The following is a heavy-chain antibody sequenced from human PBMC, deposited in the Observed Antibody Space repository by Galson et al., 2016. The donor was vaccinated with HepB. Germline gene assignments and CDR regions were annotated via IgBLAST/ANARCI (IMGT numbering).Heavy chain of an antibody. CDR1: GGTFSSYA. J-gene: IGHJ4*02. Sequence: SVKVSCKASGGTFSSYAITWVRQAPGQGLEWMGGIIPMFNTANYPQKFQGRVTITADESTSTAYMELSSLRSEDTAMYYCERGRGVLEAGLGGYWGQGTLVTVSS. CDR3: ERGRGVLEAGLGGY. V-gene: IGHV1-69*13. CDR2: IIPMFNTA. D-gene: IGHD3-16*01.